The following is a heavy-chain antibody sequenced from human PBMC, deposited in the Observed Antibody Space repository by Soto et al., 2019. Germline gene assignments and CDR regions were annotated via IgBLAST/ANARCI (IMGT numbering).Heavy chain of an antibody. D-gene: IGHD5-18*01. Sequence: EVQLLESGGGLVQSGGSLRLSCTASGFSFSSYVMSWVRQAPGKGLEWVSEISADDGSTYYADSVKGRFTISRGNSKNTVDLQMNSLRADDTAVYYCAKAGYSFFFDYWGQGTLVTVSS. V-gene: IGHV3-23*01. J-gene: IGHJ4*02. CDR3: AKAGYSFFFDY. CDR1: GFSFSSYV. CDR2: ISADDGST.